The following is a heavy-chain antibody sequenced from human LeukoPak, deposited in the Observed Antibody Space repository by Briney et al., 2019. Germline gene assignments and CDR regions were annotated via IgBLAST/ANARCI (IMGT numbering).Heavy chain of an antibody. D-gene: IGHD2-2*01. Sequence: RPGGSLRLSCTASGFTFGDYAMSWVRQAPGKGVEWVGFIRSKAYGCTTEYAGSVKGRFTISRDDSKSIAYLQMNSLKTEDTAVYYCTRDQGYCSSTSCPHDAFDIWGQGTMVTVSS. V-gene: IGHV3-49*04. CDR2: IRSKAYGCTT. J-gene: IGHJ3*02. CDR3: TRDQGYCSSTSCPHDAFDI. CDR1: GFTFGDYA.